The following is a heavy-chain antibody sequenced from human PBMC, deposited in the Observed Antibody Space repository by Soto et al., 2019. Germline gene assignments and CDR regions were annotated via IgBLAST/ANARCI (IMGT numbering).Heavy chain of an antibody. CDR3: ARHWGFGGWDYYYYYGMDV. CDR2: IYYSGST. D-gene: IGHD6-19*01. V-gene: IGHV4-39*01. CDR1: GGSISSSSYY. J-gene: IGHJ6*02. Sequence: SETVSLTCTVSGGSISSSSYYWGWIRQPPGKGLEWIGSIYYSGSTYYNPSLKSRVTISVDTSKNQFSLKLSSVTAADTAVYYCARHWGFGGWDYYYYYGMDVWGQGTTVTVSS.